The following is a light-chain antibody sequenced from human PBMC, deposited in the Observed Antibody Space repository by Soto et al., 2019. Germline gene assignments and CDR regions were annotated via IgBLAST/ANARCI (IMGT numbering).Light chain of an antibody. V-gene: IGLV2-14*01. Sequence: QSVLTQPASVSGSPGQSITISCTGTSSDVGGYKYVSWYQQHPGKAPKLMIYEVSNRPSGVSNRFSGSKSGNTASLTISGLQAEDEADYYCSSYTNNSPYVFGTGTKGTVL. CDR2: EVS. CDR1: SSDVGGYKY. J-gene: IGLJ1*01. CDR3: SSYTNNSPYV.